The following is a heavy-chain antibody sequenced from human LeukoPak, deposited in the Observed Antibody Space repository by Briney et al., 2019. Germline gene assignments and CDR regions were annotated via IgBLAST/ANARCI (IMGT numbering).Heavy chain of an antibody. CDR1: GFTFSSYS. Sequence: GGSLRLSCAASGFTFSSYSMNWVREAPGKGLEWVSSISSSSSYIYYADSVKGRFTISRDNAKNSLYLKMNRLRAEDTAVYYCARDSMVRGVIPLSWFDPWGQGTLVTVSS. J-gene: IGHJ5*02. V-gene: IGHV3-21*01. D-gene: IGHD3-10*01. CDR3: ARDSMVRGVIPLSWFDP. CDR2: ISSSSSYI.